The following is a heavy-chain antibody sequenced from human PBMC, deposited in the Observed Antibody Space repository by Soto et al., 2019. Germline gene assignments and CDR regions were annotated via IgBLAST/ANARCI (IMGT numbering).Heavy chain of an antibody. CDR2: ISAYNGNT. V-gene: IGHV1-18*01. CDR3: ATDSSGYFGY. CDR1: VYTFNSYG. Sequence: ASLKVSCKASVYTFNSYGISWVRQSPGQGLEWMGWISAYNGNTNYAQKLQGRVTMTTDTSTSTAYMELRSLRSDDTDVYYCATDSSGYFGYWGQGTLVTVSS. D-gene: IGHD3-22*01. J-gene: IGHJ4*02.